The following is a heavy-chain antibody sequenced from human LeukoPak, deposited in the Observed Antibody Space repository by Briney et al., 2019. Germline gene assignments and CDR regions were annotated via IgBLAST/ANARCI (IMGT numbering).Heavy chain of an antibody. CDR2: ISSSSSYI. CDR3: ARDSHLSLQLWFEASGHFDY. D-gene: IGHD5-18*01. J-gene: IGHJ4*02. Sequence: GGSLRLSCAASGFTFSRFAMHWVRQAPGKGLEWVSSISSSSSYIYYADSVKGRFTISRDNAKNSLYLQMNSLRAEDTAVYYCARDSHLSLQLWFEASGHFDYWGQGTLVTVSS. CDR1: GFTFSRFA. V-gene: IGHV3-21*01.